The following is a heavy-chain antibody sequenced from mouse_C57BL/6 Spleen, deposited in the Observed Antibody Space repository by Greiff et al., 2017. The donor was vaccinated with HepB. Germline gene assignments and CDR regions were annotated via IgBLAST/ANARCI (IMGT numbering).Heavy chain of an antibody. J-gene: IGHJ2*01. D-gene: IGHD3-3*01. CDR3: ERGAVYYFDY. CDR1: GYTFTSYW. CDR2: IYPGSGST. Sequence: QVQLKQPGAELVKPGASVKMSCKASGYTFTSYWITWVKHRPGQGLEWIGDIYPGSGSTNYNEKFKSKATLTVATSSSTAYMQRSSLTAEDSAGYYCERGAVYYFDYGGQSTTLTVSS. V-gene: IGHV1-55*01.